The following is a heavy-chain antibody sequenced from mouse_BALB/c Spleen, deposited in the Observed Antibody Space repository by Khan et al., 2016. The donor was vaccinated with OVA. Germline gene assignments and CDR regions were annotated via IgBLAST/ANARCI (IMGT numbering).Heavy chain of an antibody. CDR2: IYPYNDDT. D-gene: IGHD2-14*01. V-gene: IGHV1S136*01. CDR3: AKTCRCDVYFDY. CDR1: GYTFTSYV. Sequence: EVQLQQSGPELVKPGASVKMSCKASGYTFTSYVMHWLRQKPGQGLEWIGYIYPYNDDTKYNEKFKGKATLTSDKSSSTAYMELSSLTSEDSAVSDCAKTCRCDVYFDYWGQGTTLTVSS. J-gene: IGHJ2*01.